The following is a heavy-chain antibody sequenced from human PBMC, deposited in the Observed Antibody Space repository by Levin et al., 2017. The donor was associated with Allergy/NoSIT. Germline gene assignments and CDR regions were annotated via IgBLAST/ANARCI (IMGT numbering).Heavy chain of an antibody. CDR3: AKGGDMDV. CDR1: GFSFSTYG. V-gene: IGHV3-30*18. D-gene: IGHD3-10*01. CDR2: ITSDGSSK. Sequence: GGSLRLSCAASGFSFSTYGIHWVRQAPGKGLEWVALITSDGSSKFFADSVKGRFTISRDNSKNTLHLRMSSLRPEDTAVYYCAKGGDMDVWGQGTTVTVSS. J-gene: IGHJ6*02.